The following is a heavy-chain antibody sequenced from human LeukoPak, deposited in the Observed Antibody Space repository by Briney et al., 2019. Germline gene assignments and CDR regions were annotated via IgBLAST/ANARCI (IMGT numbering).Heavy chain of an antibody. CDR2: IIPILGIA. Sequence: SVKVSCKASGGTFSSYAISWVRQAPGQGLEWMGRIIPILGIANYAQKFQGRVTVTADKSTSTAYMELSSLRSEDTAVYYCARALGRDCSGGSCYSYHGYWGQGTLVTVSS. D-gene: IGHD2-15*01. CDR3: ARALGRDCSGGSCYSYHGY. V-gene: IGHV1-69*04. J-gene: IGHJ4*02. CDR1: GGTFSSYA.